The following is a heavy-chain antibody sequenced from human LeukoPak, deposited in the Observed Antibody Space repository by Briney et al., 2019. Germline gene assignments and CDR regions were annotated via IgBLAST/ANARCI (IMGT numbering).Heavy chain of an antibody. V-gene: IGHV4-59*01. CDR2: IYYSGST. CDR1: GGSIRSYY. Sequence: SETLSLTCTVSGGSIRSYYWSWIRQPPGKGLEWIGYIYYSGSTDHNPSLKSRVTISGDTSKNQLSLKLSSVTAADTAVYYCARGGSAWADAFDIWGQGTMVTVSS. CDR3: ARGGSAWADAFDI. D-gene: IGHD6-19*01. J-gene: IGHJ3*02.